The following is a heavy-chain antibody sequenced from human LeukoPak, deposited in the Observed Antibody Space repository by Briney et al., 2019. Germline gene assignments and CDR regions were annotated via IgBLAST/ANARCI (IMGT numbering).Heavy chain of an antibody. D-gene: IGHD5-18*01. J-gene: IGHJ3*02. CDR3: ARDRKQLWFPDAFDI. Sequence: PGGSLRLSCAASGFTFSNAWMNWVRQAPGKGLEWVAVISYDGSNKYYADSVKGRFTISRDNSKNTLYLQMNSLRAEDTAVYYCARDRKQLWFPDAFDIWGQGTMVTVSS. CDR1: GFTFSNAW. V-gene: IGHV3-30*03. CDR2: ISYDGSNK.